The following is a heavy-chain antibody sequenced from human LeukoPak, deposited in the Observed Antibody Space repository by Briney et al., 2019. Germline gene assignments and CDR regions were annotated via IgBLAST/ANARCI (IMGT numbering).Heavy chain of an antibody. J-gene: IGHJ4*02. CDR3: AKSRHSSGWYGNFDY. V-gene: IGHV3-30*18. Sequence: GGSLRLSCAASGFTFSSYGMHWVRQAPGEGLEWVAVISYDGSNKYYADSVKGRFTISRDNSKNTLYLQMNSLRAEDTAVYYCAKSRHSSGWYGNFDYWGQGTLVTVSS. CDR2: ISYDGSNK. D-gene: IGHD6-19*01. CDR1: GFTFSSYG.